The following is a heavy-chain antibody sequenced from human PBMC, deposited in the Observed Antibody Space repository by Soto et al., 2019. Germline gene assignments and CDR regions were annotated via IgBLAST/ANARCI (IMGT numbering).Heavy chain of an antibody. V-gene: IGHV4-59*08. D-gene: IGHD4-17*01. CDR3: ARLTYGDSIY. Sequence: PSETLSLTCTISGGSISSYYWSWIRQPPGKGLEWIGYIYYSGSTNYNPSLKSRVTISVDTSKNQFSLKLSSVTAADTAVYYCARLTYGDSIYWGQGTLVTVSS. CDR1: GGSISSYY. J-gene: IGHJ4*02. CDR2: IYYSGST.